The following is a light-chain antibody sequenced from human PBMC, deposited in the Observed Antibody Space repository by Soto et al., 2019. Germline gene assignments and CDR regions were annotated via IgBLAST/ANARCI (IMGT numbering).Light chain of an antibody. CDR3: QQANSFPIT. J-gene: IGKJ5*01. Sequence: DIQMTQSPSTLSASVGDRVTITCRASQTIDSWLAWYQQKPGKAPKLLIYDASSLESGVPPRFRGSGSGTDFTLTISRLQPEDFETYFCQQANSFPITFGQGTRLEIK. CDR2: DAS. V-gene: IGKV1-5*01. CDR1: QTIDSW.